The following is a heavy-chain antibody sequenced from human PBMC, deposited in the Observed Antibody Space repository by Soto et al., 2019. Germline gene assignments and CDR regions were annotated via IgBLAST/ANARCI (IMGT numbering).Heavy chain of an antibody. CDR2: ISAYNGNT. CDR3: ARDEVANYEILTGADWFDP. J-gene: IGHJ5*02. D-gene: IGHD3-9*01. CDR1: GYTFTSYG. V-gene: IGHV1-18*01. Sequence: ASVKVSCKASGYTFTSYGISWVRQAPGQGLEWMGWISAYNGNTNYAQKLQGRVTMTTDTSTSTAYMELRSLRSDDTAVYYCARDEVANYEILTGADWFDPWGQGTLVTVSS.